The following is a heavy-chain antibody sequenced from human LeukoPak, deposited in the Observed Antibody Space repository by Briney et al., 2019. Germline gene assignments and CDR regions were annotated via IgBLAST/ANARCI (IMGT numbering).Heavy chain of an antibody. Sequence: GASVKVSCKASGGTFSSYAISWVRQAPGQGLEWMGGIIPIFGTANYAQKFQGRVTITADKSTSTAYMELSSLRSEDTAVYYCARVSYYDSSGYDLFDYWGQGTLVTVSS. CDR1: GGTFSSYA. J-gene: IGHJ4*02. D-gene: IGHD3-22*01. CDR2: IIPIFGTA. CDR3: ARVSYYDSSGYDLFDY. V-gene: IGHV1-69*06.